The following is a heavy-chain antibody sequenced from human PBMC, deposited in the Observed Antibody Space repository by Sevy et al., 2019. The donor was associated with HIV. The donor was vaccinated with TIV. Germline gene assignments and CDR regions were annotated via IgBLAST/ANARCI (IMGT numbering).Heavy chain of an antibody. CDR3: ARKSYYDSSAYSSDAFDI. D-gene: IGHD3-22*01. Sequence: ASVKVSCKASGGTFSSYAISWVRQAPGQGLEWMGGIIPIFGTANYAQKFQGRVTITADESTSTAYMELSSLRSEDTAVYYCARKSYYDSSAYSSDAFDIWGQGTMVTVSS. CDR2: IIPIFGTA. CDR1: GGTFSSYA. J-gene: IGHJ3*02. V-gene: IGHV1-69*13.